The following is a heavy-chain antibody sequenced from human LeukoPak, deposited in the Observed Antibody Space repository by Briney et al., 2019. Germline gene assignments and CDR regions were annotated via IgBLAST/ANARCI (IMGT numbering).Heavy chain of an antibody. CDR2: ISSSSSYI. CDR3: ARDLYYYDSSGALD. V-gene: IGHV3-21*01. CDR1: AFTFSSYA. D-gene: IGHD3-22*01. Sequence: GGSLRLSCAASAFTFSSYAMSWVRQAPGKGLEWVSSISSSSSYIYYADSVKGRFTISRDNAKNSLYLQMNSLRAEDTAVYYCARDLYYYDSSGALDWGQGTLVTVSS. J-gene: IGHJ4*02.